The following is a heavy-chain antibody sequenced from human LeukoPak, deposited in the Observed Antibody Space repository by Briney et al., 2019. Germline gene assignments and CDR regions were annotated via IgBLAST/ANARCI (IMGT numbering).Heavy chain of an antibody. CDR1: GFTFSSYA. CDR3: AKAPYSGSPYYFDY. V-gene: IGHV3-23*01. J-gene: IGHJ4*02. D-gene: IGHD1-26*01. CDR2: ISAGGGST. Sequence: PGGSLRLSCAASGFTFSSYAMSWVRQAPGKGLEWVSAISAGGGSTYYADSVKGRFTIPRDNSKNTLYLQMNSLRAEDTAVYYCAKAPYSGSPYYFDYWGQGTLVTVSS.